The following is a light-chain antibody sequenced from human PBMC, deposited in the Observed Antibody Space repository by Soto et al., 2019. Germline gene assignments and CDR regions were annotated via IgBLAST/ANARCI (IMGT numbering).Light chain of an antibody. CDR3: QSYDNSLRGV. CDR2: DNS. J-gene: IGLJ1*01. CDR1: SSNIGAGYA. Sequence: QLVLTQPPSVSGAPGQRVTISCTGSSSNIGAGYAVHWYQQLPGTAPKFLIYDNSNRPSGVPDRFSGSKSGTSASLAISGLQAEDEADYYCQSYDNSLRGVFGTGTKVTVL. V-gene: IGLV1-40*01.